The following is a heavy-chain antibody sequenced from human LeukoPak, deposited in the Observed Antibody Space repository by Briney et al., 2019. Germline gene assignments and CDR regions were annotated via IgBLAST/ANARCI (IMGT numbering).Heavy chain of an antibody. Sequence: SETPSLTCTVSGDSINGFYWSWIRQPPGKGLEWVAYIYYAGRTTYNPSLKSRVTISVDTSKNQFSLKLTSLTAADTAVYYCAGGKVVVAARYYYYGMDVWGQGTTVTVSS. CDR2: IYYAGRT. CDR3: AGGKVVVAARYYYYGMDV. D-gene: IGHD2-15*01. CDR1: GDSINGFY. V-gene: IGHV4-59*08. J-gene: IGHJ6*02.